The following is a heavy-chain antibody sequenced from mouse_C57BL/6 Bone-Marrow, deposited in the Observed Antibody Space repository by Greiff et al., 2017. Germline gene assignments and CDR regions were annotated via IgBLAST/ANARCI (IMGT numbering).Heavy chain of an antibody. J-gene: IGHJ3*01. CDR3: ARHEDNGWVFAY. D-gene: IGHD2-3*01. Sequence: QVQLQQSGAELVKPGASVKLSCKASGYTFTEYTIHWVKQRSGQGLEWIGWVDPGSGSIKYNEKFKDKATLTADKSSSTVYMELSRLTSEDAAVYICARHEDNGWVFAYWGQGTLVTVSA. CDR1: GYTFTEYT. V-gene: IGHV1-62-2*01. CDR2: VDPGSGSI.